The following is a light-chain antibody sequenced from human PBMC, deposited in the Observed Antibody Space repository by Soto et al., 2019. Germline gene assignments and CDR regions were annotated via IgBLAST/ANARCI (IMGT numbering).Light chain of an antibody. CDR2: DAS. J-gene: IGKJ1*01. V-gene: IGKV1-5*01. CDR3: LQYSSHSWT. Sequence: DIQMTQSPSSRSASVGDRFTIACLASQSIITYLNWYQQKPGKAPELLIFDASSLKSGVPSRFSGSGSGTEFTLTISRLQPDDVATYYCLQYSSHSWTFGQGTKVDI. CDR1: QSIITY.